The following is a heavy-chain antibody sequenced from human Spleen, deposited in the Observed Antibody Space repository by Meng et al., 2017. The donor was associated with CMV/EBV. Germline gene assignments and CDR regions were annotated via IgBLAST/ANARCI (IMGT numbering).Heavy chain of an antibody. CDR3: AKDLRTLDAFDI. Sequence: GESLKISCAASGFTFNSYGMHWVRQAPGKGLEWVAVICYDGNNKYYADSVKGRFTISRDNSKNTLYVQMNSLRAEDTAVYYCAKDLRTLDAFDIWGQGTMVTVSS. J-gene: IGHJ3*02. D-gene: IGHD1-14*01. CDR2: ICYDGNNK. CDR1: GFTFNSYG. V-gene: IGHV3-33*06.